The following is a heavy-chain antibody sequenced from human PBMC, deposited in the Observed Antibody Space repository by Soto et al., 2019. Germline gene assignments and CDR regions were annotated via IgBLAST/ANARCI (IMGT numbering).Heavy chain of an antibody. CDR3: ARYSGSSLYGFDI. J-gene: IGHJ3*02. D-gene: IGHD1-26*01. V-gene: IGHV1-18*04. Sequence: ASVKVSCKASGYTFTTYGISWVRQAPGQGLEWMGWINTYIGNTNYAQRLQGRVTVTADTSTSTAYMELRSLRSDDTAVYDCARYSGSSLYGFDIWGQGTTVTVSS. CDR2: INTYIGNT. CDR1: GYTFTTYG.